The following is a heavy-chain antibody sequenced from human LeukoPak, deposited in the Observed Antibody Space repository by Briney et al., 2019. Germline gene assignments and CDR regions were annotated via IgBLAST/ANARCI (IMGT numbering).Heavy chain of an antibody. J-gene: IGHJ5*02. D-gene: IGHD3-3*01. CDR1: GYTLTELS. Sequence: APVKVSCKVSGYTLTELSMHWVRQAPGKGLECLGRFDPEDGETIYAQKFQGGVTMTEDTSTDTAYMELSSLRSGDTAVYYCARDPSGGAYYTYNWFDPWGQGTLVTVSS. V-gene: IGHV1-24*01. CDR3: ARDPSGGAYYTYNWFDP. CDR2: FDPEDGET.